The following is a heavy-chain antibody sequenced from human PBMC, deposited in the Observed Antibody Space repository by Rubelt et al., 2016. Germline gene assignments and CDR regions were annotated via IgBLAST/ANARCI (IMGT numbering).Heavy chain of an antibody. J-gene: IGHJ5*02. V-gene: IGHV4-59*01. CDR1: GGSISSYY. CDR2: IYYSGST. D-gene: IGHD3/OR15-3a*01. CDR3: ARGVSTSWTFWFDP. Sequence: QVHLQQWGAGLLKPSETLSLTCTVSGGSISSYYWSWIRQPPGKGLEWIGNIYYSGSTNYNPSLKSRVTISVDTSKNQFSLKRTSVTAADTAVYYCARGVSTSWTFWFDPWGQGTLVTVSS.